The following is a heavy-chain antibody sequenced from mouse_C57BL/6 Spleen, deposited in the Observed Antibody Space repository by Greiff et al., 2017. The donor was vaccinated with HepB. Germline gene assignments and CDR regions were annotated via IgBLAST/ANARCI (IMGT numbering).Heavy chain of an antibody. J-gene: IGHJ4*01. CDR1: GFTFSSYA. D-gene: IGHD3-1*01. Sequence: EVKVVESGGGLVKPGGSLKLSCAASGFTFSSYAMSWVRQTPEKRLEWVATISDGGSYTYYPDNVKGRFTISRDNAKNNLYLQMSHLKSEDTAMYYCARDREDYAMDYWGQGTSVTVSS. CDR2: ISDGGSYT. CDR3: ARDREDYAMDY. V-gene: IGHV5-4*01.